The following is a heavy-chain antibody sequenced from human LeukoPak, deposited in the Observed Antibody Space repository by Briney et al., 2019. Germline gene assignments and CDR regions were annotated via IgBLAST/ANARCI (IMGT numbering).Heavy chain of an antibody. Sequence: PGGSLRLSCAASGFTFDDYAMHWVRQAPGKGLEWVSCISWNSGSIGYAVSVKGRFIISRDNAKNPLYLQMNSLRAEDTALYYCAKGFGVVTLDAFDIWGQGTMVTVSS. J-gene: IGHJ3*02. CDR1: GFTFDDYA. CDR3: AKGFGVVTLDAFDI. D-gene: IGHD3-3*01. V-gene: IGHV3-9*01. CDR2: ISWNSGSI.